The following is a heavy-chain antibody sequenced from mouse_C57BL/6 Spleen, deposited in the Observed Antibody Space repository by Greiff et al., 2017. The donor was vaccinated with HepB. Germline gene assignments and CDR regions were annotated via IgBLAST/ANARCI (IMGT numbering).Heavy chain of an antibody. CDR1: GYSFTSYY. CDR2: IDPGSGNT. Sequence: VQLQQSGPELVKPGASVKISCKASGYSFTSYYIHWVKQRPGQGLEWIGWIDPGSGNTKYNEKFKGKATLTADTSSSTAYMQLINLTSADSAVYYCARGGNYGPYYAMDYWGQGTSVTVSS. J-gene: IGHJ4*01. V-gene: IGHV1-66*01. CDR3: ARGGNYGPYYAMDY. D-gene: IGHD2-1*01.